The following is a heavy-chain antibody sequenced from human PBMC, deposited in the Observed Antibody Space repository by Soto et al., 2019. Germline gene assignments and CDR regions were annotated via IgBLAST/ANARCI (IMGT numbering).Heavy chain of an antibody. J-gene: IGHJ5*02. Sequence: GGALRLSCAASVFTFSSYAMSWVRHAPGKGLEWVSAISGSGGSTYYADSVKGRFTISRDNSKNTLYLQMNSLRAEDTAVYYCAKVAAGPGSWFDPWGQGTLVIVSS. V-gene: IGHV3-23*01. CDR1: VFTFSSYA. CDR2: ISGSGGST. D-gene: IGHD6-13*01. CDR3: AKVAAGPGSWFDP.